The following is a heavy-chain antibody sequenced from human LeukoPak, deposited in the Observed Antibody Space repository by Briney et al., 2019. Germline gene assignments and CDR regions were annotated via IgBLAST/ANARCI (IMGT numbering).Heavy chain of an antibody. Sequence: PGESLRLSCVGSGFTFSNSAMNWVRQAPGKGLELVSSFSGSGTSTYYADSVKGRFTISRDNSKNTLFLQMNGLRADDTAVYYCAKSGAGRYDYWGQGTLVTVSS. D-gene: IGHD5-12*01. V-gene: IGHV3-23*01. J-gene: IGHJ4*02. CDR2: FSGSGTST. CDR1: GFTFSNSA. CDR3: AKSGAGRYDY.